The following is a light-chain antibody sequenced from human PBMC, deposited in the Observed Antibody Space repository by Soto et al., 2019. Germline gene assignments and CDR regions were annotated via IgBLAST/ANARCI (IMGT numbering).Light chain of an antibody. CDR2: GAS. CDR1: QTVNNN. Sequence: VMTQAPATLSVSPGEGATLSWRASQTVNNNVAWYQLKDGQVPRLLIYGASTRATDIPARFSGSGYGTEFNLTISSLQSEDFAEYHCQQYNNWPQTFGQGTKVDIK. V-gene: IGKV3D-15*01. CDR3: QQYNNWPQT. J-gene: IGKJ1*01.